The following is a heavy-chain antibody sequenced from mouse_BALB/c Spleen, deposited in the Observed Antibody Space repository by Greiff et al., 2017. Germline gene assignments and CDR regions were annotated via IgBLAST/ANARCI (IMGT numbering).Heavy chain of an antibody. CDR3: ARADYDGFAY. J-gene: IGHJ3*01. CDR1: GFTFSDYG. D-gene: IGHD2-4*01. V-gene: IGHV5-15*02. CDR2: ISNLAYSI. Sequence: EVHLVESGGGLVQPGGSRKLSCAASGFTFSDYGMAWVRQAPGKGPEWVAFISNLAYSIYYADTVTGRFTISRENAKNTLYLEMSSLRSEDTAMYYCARADYDGFAYWGQGTLVTVSA.